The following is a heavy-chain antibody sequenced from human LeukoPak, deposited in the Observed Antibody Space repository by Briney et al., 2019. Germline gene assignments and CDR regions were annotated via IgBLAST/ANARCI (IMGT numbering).Heavy chain of an antibody. V-gene: IGHV1-69*05. CDR2: IIPIFGTA. CDR3: AGVYGDYQQAFDI. CDR1: GGTFSSYA. D-gene: IGHD4-17*01. Sequence: GASVKVSCKASGGTFSSYAISWVRQAPGQGREWKGGIIPIFGTANYAQKFQGRVTITTDESTSTAYMELSSLRAEDTAVYYCAGVYGDYQQAFDIWGQGTMVTVSS. J-gene: IGHJ3*02.